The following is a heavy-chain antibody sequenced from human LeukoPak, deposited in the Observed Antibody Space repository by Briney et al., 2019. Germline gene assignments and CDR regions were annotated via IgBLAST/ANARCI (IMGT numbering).Heavy chain of an antibody. D-gene: IGHD6-6*01. Sequence: PGGSLRLSCAASGFTFSSYNMNWVRQAPGKGLEWVSHISTSSSTIYYADSVKGRFTISRDNAKNSLYLQMNSLRDEDTAVYYCAREYSSSSGRAFDIWGQGTMVTVSS. CDR2: ISTSSSTI. CDR3: AREYSSSSGRAFDI. J-gene: IGHJ3*02. V-gene: IGHV3-48*02. CDR1: GFTFSSYN.